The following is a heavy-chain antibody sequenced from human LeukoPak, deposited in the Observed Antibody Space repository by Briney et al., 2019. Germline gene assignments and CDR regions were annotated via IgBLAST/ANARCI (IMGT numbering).Heavy chain of an antibody. Sequence: PGGSLRLSCAGSGFTFSSRTMHWVRQAPGKGLEWVATISYDGSTKYYADSVEGRFTISRDNSKNTLYLQMNSLRAEDTAVYYCVRDWGTDYWGQGTLVTVSS. CDR3: VRDWGTDY. J-gene: IGHJ4*02. CDR1: GFTFSSRT. CDR2: ISYDGSTK. V-gene: IGHV3-30-3*01. D-gene: IGHD3-16*01.